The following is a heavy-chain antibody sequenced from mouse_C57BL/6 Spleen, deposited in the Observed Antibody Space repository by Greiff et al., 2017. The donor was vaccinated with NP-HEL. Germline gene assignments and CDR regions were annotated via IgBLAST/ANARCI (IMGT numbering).Heavy chain of an antibody. CDR1: GFNIKDDY. V-gene: IGHV14-4*01. J-gene: IGHJ4*01. Sequence: VQLKQSGAELVRPGASVKLSCTASGFNIKDDYMHWVKQRPEQGLEWIGWIDPENGDTEYASKFQGKATITADTSSNTAYLQLSSLTSEDTAVYYCTTITRGAMDYWGQGTSVTVSS. D-gene: IGHD1-1*01. CDR2: IDPENGDT. CDR3: TTITRGAMDY.